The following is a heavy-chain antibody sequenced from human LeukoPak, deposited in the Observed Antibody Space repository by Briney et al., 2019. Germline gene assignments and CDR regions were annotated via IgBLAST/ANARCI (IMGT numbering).Heavy chain of an antibody. V-gene: IGHV3-7*05. J-gene: IGHJ4*02. CDR3: ARGHNSNWDHCFDY. D-gene: IGHD6-13*01. CDR2: IKQDGSEK. CDR1: GFTFNTYW. Sequence: GGSLRLSCAAFGFTFNTYWMSWVRQAPGKGLEWVANIKQDGSEKYYVDSVRGRFTISRDNAKNSLYLQMNSLTAEDTAVYYCARGHNSNWDHCFDYWGQGTLVTVSS.